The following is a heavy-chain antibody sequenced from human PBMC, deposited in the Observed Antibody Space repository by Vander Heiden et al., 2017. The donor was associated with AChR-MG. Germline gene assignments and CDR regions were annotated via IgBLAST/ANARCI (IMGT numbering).Heavy chain of an antibody. CDR2: ISYDGSNK. CDR3: AKLFSGSYGHYGMDV. J-gene: IGHJ6*02. V-gene: IGHV3-30*18. D-gene: IGHD1-26*01. CDR1: GFTFSSYG. Sequence: QVQLVESGGGVVQPGRSLRLPCAASGFTFSSYGMHWVRQAPGKGLEWVAVISYDGSNKYYADSVKGRFTISRDNSKNTLYMQMNSLRAEDTAVYYCAKLFSGSYGHYGMDVWGQGTTVTVSS.